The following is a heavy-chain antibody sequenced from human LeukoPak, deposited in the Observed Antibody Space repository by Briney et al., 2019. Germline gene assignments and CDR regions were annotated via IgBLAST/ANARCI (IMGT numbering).Heavy chain of an antibody. D-gene: IGHD3-3*01. CDR3: ARDTTPTIFGVGDDNWFDP. CDR2: IYTSGST. V-gene: IGHV4-4*07. CDR1: GGSISSYY. J-gene: IGHJ5*02. Sequence: KSSETLSLTCTVSGGSISSYYWSWIRQPAGKGLEWIGRIYTSGSTNYNPSLKSRVTMSVDTSKNQFSLKLSSVTAADTAVYYCARDTTPTIFGVGDDNWFDPWGQGTLVTVSS.